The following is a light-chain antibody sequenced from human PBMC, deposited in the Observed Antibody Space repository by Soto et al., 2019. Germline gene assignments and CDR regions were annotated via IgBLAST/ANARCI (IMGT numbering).Light chain of an antibody. CDR3: QQGNFFPWT. J-gene: IGKJ1*01. CDR2: ATS. V-gene: IGKV1-12*01. Sequence: DTQMTQSPSSVSAAVGDTVTKTCRPSQGISVWLAWYQVKPGQAPKLLIYATSRIHGVPSRFAGSGFETDFTLTINNLQPEDSAIYYCQQGNFFPWTFGQGTKVEVK. CDR1: QGISVW.